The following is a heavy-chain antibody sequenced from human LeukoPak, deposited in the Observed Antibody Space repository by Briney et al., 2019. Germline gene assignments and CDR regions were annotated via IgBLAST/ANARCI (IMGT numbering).Heavy chain of an antibody. D-gene: IGHD3-10*01. V-gene: IGHV4-38-2*02. CDR2: IYHSGTT. J-gene: IGHJ4*02. Sequence: SETLSLTCSVSGYSISSGYYWGWIRQPPGKGLEWIGTIYHSGTTFYNPSLQSRVTVSLDTSKNQFSLKLSSVTAADTAVYYCASLPLGAFGEFLNFDNWGQGILVTVSS. CDR3: ASLPLGAFGEFLNFDN. CDR1: GYSISSGYY.